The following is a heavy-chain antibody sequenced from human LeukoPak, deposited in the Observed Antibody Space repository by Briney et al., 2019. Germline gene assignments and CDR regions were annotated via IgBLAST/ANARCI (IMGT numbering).Heavy chain of an antibody. CDR1: GGSISSGDYY. CDR2: IYYSGST. Sequence: SETLSLTCTVSGGSISSGDYYWSWIRQPPGKGLEWIGYIYYSGSTYYNPSPKSRVTISVDTSKNQFSLKLSSVTAADTAVYYCARVSSSWYYYDSSGDEYWGQGTLVTVSS. D-gene: IGHD3-22*01. V-gene: IGHV4-30-4*08. J-gene: IGHJ4*02. CDR3: ARVSSSWYYYDSSGDEY.